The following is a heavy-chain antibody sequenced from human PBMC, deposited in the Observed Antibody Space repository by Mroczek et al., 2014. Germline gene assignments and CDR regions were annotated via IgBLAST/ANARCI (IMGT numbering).Heavy chain of an antibody. J-gene: IGHJ4*02. D-gene: IGHD2-2*01. CDR3: ADGGELLVPAAKKENFDY. CDR2: INHSGST. CDR1: GGSFSGYY. Sequence: QVQLQQWGAGLLKPSETLSLTCAVYGGSFSGYYWSWIRQPPGKGLEWIGEINHSGSTNYNPSLKSRVTISVDTSKNQFSLKLSSVTAADMAVYYCADGGELLVPAAKKENFDYWGQGTLVTVSS. V-gene: IGHV4-34*01.